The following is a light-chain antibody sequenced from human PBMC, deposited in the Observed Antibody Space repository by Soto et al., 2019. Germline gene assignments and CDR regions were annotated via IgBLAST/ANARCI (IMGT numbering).Light chain of an antibody. Sequence: QSVLTQPPSVSAAPGQKVTISCSGSNSNIGNTYVSWYQQLPGTAPKLLIYENNKRPSGSPDRFSGSKSGTSATLGITGLQTRDEADYYCGAWDSGLSGYDFGTGTKVTVL. CDR3: GAWDSGLSGYD. CDR2: ENN. J-gene: IGLJ1*01. CDR1: NSNIGNTY. V-gene: IGLV1-51*02.